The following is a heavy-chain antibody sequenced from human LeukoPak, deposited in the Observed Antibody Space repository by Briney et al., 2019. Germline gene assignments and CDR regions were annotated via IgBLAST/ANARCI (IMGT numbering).Heavy chain of an antibody. D-gene: IGHD3-22*01. V-gene: IGHV3-7*01. CDR1: GFTFSSYW. J-gene: IGHJ4*02. CDR2: IKQDGSEK. Sequence: GGSLRLSCAASGFTFSSYWMSWVRQAPGKGLEWVANIKQDGSEKYYVDSVKGRFTISRDNAKNSLYLQMNSLRAEDTAVYYCARVSRATMIVVVRVDYFDYWGQGTLVTVSS. CDR3: ARVSRATMIVVVRVDYFDY.